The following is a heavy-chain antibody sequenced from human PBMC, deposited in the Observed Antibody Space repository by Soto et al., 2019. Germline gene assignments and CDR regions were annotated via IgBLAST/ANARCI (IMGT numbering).Heavy chain of an antibody. Sequence: SVKVSCKASVGTFSGYAISWVRQAPGQGLEWMGGIVPIFGTANYAQKFQGRVTITADESTSTAYMELSSLRSEYTAVYYCARGLLEGNPIWGQGTMVTVSS. V-gene: IGHV1-69*13. J-gene: IGHJ3*02. CDR3: ARGLLEGNPI. CDR2: IVPIFGTA. CDR1: VGTFSGYA. D-gene: IGHD3-3*01.